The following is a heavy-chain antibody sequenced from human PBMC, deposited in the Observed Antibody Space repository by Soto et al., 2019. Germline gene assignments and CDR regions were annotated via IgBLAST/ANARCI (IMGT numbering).Heavy chain of an antibody. J-gene: IGHJ3*02. CDR1: GYTFTSYY. D-gene: IGHD4-17*01. Sequence: ASVKVSCKASGYTFTSYYMHWVRQAPGQGLEWMGIIDPSGGSTSYAQKFQGRVTMTKDTSTDTAYMELSSLRSEDTAVYYCATGTNSDAFDIWGQGTMVTVSS. CDR2: IDPSGGST. CDR3: ATGTNSDAFDI. V-gene: IGHV1-46*01.